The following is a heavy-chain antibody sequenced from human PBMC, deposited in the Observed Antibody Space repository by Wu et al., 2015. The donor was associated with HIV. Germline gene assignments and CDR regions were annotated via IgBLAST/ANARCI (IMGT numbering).Heavy chain of an antibody. Sequence: QVQLVQSGAEVKKPGASVKVSCKASGYTFTGYYMHWVRQAPGQGLEWMGCINPNSGGTNYAQKFQGRVTMTRDTSITTAYMELRRLRSDDTAVYYCARGASNYDISGGYWGQGNAGHRLL. CDR1: GYTFTGYY. CDR3: ARGASNYDISGGY. CDR2: INPNSGGT. V-gene: IGHV1-2*02. D-gene: IGHD3-9*01. J-gene: IGHJ4*02.